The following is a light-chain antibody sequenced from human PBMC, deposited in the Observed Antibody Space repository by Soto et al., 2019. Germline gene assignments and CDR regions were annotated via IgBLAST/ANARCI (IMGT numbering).Light chain of an antibody. V-gene: IGKV3-20*01. CDR1: QSVSKNY. J-gene: IGKJ4*02. CDR3: QQYGSSGT. Sequence: EILLTQCPGPLSLSPGEMDTLSWGASQSVSKNYLACYKQKPCQAPRLLIYGATNMATGIPDRFSGSGSGTDFTLTISRMEPEDFAVYYCQQYGSSGTFGGGTKVDIK. CDR2: GAT.